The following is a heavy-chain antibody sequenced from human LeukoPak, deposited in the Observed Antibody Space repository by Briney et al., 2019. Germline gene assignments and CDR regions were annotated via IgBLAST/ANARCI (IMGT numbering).Heavy chain of an antibody. Sequence: GESLKISCKGSGYSFTSYWISWVRQMPGKGLEWMGRIDPSDSYTNYSPSFQGHVTISADESISTAYLQWSSLKASDTAMYYCARYYDILTGYYGYYYGMDVWGQGTTVTVSS. CDR1: GYSFTSYW. D-gene: IGHD3-9*01. V-gene: IGHV5-10-1*01. CDR3: ARYYDILTGYYGYYYGMDV. J-gene: IGHJ6*02. CDR2: IDPSDSYT.